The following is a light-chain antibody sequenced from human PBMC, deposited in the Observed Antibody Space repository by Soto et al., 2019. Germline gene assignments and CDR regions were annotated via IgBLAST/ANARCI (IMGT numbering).Light chain of an antibody. Sequence: DIQMTQSPSTLSASVGDRVTITCRASQSVSNWLAWYQQKPGKAPKLLIYKASTLETGVPSRFSGSGSGTQFTLTISILQPGDFATYYCQQYNAYSITFGEGTRLDIK. CDR2: KAS. V-gene: IGKV1-5*03. CDR3: QQYNAYSIT. CDR1: QSVSNW. J-gene: IGKJ5*01.